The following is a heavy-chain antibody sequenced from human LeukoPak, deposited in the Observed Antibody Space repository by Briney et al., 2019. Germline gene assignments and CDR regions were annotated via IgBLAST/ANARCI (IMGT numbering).Heavy chain of an antibody. V-gene: IGHV3-15*01. Sequence: GGALRLSCAASGFTFNNAWMNWVRQAPGKGLEWVGRIKSKTDGGTTDYAAPVKDRFTISRDDSKNTLYLQMNSLRTEDTAVYYCTTVVAAAVNGWFDPWGQGTLVTVSS. CDR1: GFTFNNAW. CDR2: IKSKTDGGTT. D-gene: IGHD6-13*01. J-gene: IGHJ5*02. CDR3: TTVVAAAVNGWFDP.